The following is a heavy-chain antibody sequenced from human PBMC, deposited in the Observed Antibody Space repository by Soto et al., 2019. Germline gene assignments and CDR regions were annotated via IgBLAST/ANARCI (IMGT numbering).Heavy chain of an antibody. CDR2: INQDGSVK. Sequence: GGSLRLSCAASGFTVSSYWMNWVRQAPGKGLEWVANINQDGSVKYYVDSVRGRFTISRENAKNSLYLQMNSLRAEDTVVHYCARAAFSRASFWGQGTLVTVSS. J-gene: IGHJ1*01. V-gene: IGHV3-7*01. D-gene: IGHD3-3*02. CDR1: GFTVSSYW. CDR3: ARAAFSRASF.